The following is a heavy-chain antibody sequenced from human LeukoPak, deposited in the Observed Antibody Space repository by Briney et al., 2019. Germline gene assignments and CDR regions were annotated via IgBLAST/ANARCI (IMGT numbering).Heavy chain of an antibody. V-gene: IGHV3-7*01. Sequence: GGSLRLSCAASGFPFSGYWMDWVRQAPGKGMEWVANINQDGSTQYYAASVKGRFTISRDNAKSSLYLQMNILRAGDTAVYYCSRSLDYLGQGALVTVSS. J-gene: IGHJ4*02. CDR3: SRSLDY. CDR2: INQDGSTQ. CDR1: GFPFSGYW.